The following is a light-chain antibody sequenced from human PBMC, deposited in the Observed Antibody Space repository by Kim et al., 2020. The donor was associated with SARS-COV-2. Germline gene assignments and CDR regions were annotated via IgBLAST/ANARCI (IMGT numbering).Light chain of an antibody. J-gene: IGKJ2*01. CDR2: DAS. CDR3: QQYDNFPFT. CDR1: QDITNY. V-gene: IGKV1-33*01. Sequence: SASVGDRVTITCQASQDITNYLNWFQQKPGKAPELLIYDASNLETGVPSRFTGSGSGRDFTLTISSLQPEDIATYYCQQYDNFPFTFGQGTKLEIK.